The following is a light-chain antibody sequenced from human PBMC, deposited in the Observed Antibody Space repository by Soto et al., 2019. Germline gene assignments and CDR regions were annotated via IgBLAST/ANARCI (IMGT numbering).Light chain of an antibody. V-gene: IGLV8-61*01. CDR3: VLYMGSGIWV. Sequence: QTVVTQEPSISVSPGGTVTLTCGLSSGSVATHYYPSWYQQTPGQAPRTLIYSTNTRSSGVPDRFSGSILGNKAALTITGAQADDESDYYCVLYMGSGIWVFGGGTKLTVL. CDR1: SGSVATHYY. CDR2: STN. J-gene: IGLJ3*02.